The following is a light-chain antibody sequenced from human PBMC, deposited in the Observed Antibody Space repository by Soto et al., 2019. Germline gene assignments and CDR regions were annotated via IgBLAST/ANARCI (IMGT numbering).Light chain of an antibody. V-gene: IGKV3-20*01. CDR1: QSVSSNN. J-gene: IGKJ5*01. Sequence: EIVLTQSPGTLSLSPGDTATLSCRASQSVSSNNLAWYHQKPGQTPRLLIYGASSRATGIPDRFSGSGSGTDFTLTISRLEPEDFAVYYCQQYNNSITFGKGTRLEIE. CDR3: QQYNNSIT. CDR2: GAS.